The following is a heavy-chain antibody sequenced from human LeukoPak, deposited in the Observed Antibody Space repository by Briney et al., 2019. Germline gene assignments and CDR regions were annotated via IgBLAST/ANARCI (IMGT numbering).Heavy chain of an antibody. D-gene: IGHD5-24*01. CDR1: GFTFSSYS. V-gene: IGHV3-48*01. Sequence: GGSLRLSCAASGFTFSSYSMNWVRQAPGKGLEWVSYISSSSSTIYYADSVKGRFTISRDNAKNSLYLQMNSLRAEDTAVYYCARSDGYLSGGFDYWGQGTLVTVSS. CDR2: ISSSSSTI. J-gene: IGHJ4*02. CDR3: ARSDGYLSGGFDY.